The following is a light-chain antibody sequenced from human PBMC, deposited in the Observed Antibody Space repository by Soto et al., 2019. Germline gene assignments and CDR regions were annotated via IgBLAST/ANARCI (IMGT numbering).Light chain of an antibody. Sequence: QSVLTQPASVSGSPGQSITISCTGTSNDVGSYNLVSWYQHHPGKAPKLIIYEVTKRPSGVSNRFSASKSGNTASLTISGLQPEDEADYYCCSYAGFTTDVFGTGTKVTVL. CDR2: EVT. CDR3: CSYAGFTTDV. CDR1: SNDVGSYNL. J-gene: IGLJ1*01. V-gene: IGLV2-23*02.